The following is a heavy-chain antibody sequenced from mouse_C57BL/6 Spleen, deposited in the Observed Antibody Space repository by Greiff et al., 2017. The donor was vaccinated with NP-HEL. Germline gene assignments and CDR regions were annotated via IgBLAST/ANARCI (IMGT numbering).Heavy chain of an antibody. D-gene: IGHD2-3*01. CDR2: IYPGSGST. J-gene: IGHJ1*03. Sequence: QVQLQQPGAELVKPGASVKMSCKASGYTFTSYWITWVKQRPGQGLEWIGEIYPGSGSTNYNEKFKSKATLTVDTSSSTAYMQLSSLTSEDSAVYYCARSVIYDGYSWYFDVWGTGTTVTVSS. CDR1: GYTFTSYW. CDR3: ARSVIYDGYSWYFDV. V-gene: IGHV1-55*01.